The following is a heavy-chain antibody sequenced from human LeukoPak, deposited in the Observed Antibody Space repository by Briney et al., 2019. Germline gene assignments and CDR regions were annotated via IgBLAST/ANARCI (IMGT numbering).Heavy chain of an antibody. V-gene: IGHV3-48*02. Sequence: PGGSLRLSCAVSGFTFSDYAMSWVRQAPGKGLEWVSYISSSSSTIYYADSVKGRFTISRDNAKNSLYLQMNSLRDEDTAVYYCARDHDSSGYPVDYWGQGTLVTVSS. J-gene: IGHJ4*02. CDR3: ARDHDSSGYPVDY. CDR1: GFTFSDYA. D-gene: IGHD3-22*01. CDR2: ISSSSSTI.